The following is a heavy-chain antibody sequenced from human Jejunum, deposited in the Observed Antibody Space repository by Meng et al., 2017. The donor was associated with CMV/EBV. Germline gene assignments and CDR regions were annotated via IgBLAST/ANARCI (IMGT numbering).Heavy chain of an antibody. J-gene: IGHJ3*02. D-gene: IGHD3-22*01. V-gene: IGHV5-51*01. CDR2: IYPGDSDT. CDR1: YGFSRYW. Sequence: YGFSRYWIGWVRQMPGKGLELMGLIYPGDSDTRYSPSFEGQVTFSADKSISTVYLQWSSLRASDTAMYYCARDDSSGYDGGAPFDIWGQGTMVTVSS. CDR3: ARDDSSGYDGGAPFDI.